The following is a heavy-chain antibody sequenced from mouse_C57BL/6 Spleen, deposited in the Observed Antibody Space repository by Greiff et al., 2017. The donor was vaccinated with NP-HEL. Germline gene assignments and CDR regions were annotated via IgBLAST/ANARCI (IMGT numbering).Heavy chain of an antibody. CDR3: ARWDLYGSSS. CDR2: IYPGDGDT. CDR1: GYAFSSSW. J-gene: IGHJ3*01. Sequence: QVQLQQSGPELVKPGASVKISCKASGYAFSSSWMNWVKQRPGKGLEWIGRIYPGDGDTNYNGKFKGKATLTADKSSSTAYMQLSSLTSEDSAVYFCARWDLYGSSSWGQGTLVTVSA. D-gene: IGHD1-1*01. V-gene: IGHV1-82*01.